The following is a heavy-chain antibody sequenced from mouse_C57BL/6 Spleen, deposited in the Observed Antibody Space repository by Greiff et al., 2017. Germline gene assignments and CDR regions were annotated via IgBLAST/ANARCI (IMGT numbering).Heavy chain of an antibody. CDR1: GFSLTSYA. CDR2: IWTGGGT. V-gene: IGHV2-9-1*01. D-gene: IGHD2-4*01. J-gene: IGHJ3*01. Sequence: VQLQQSGPGLVAPSQSLSITCTVSGFSLTSYAISWVRQPPGKGLEWLGVIWTGGGTNYNSALKSRLSISKDNSKSQVFLKMNSLQTDDTARYYCARNRGYDYDGAWFAYWGQGTLVTVSA. CDR3: ARNRGYDYDGAWFAY.